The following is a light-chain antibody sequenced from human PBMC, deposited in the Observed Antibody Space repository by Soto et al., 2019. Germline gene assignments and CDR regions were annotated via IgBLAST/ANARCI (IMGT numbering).Light chain of an antibody. V-gene: IGKV3-20*01. CDR1: QSVSSSY. J-gene: IGKJ4*01. CDR2: GAS. CDR3: QQYGSSPGLT. Sequence: EIVLTQSPGTLSLSPGERAPLSCRASQSVSSSYLAWYQQKPGQAPRLLIYGASSRATGIPDRFSGSGSGTDFTLTISRLEPEDFAVYYCQQYGSSPGLTFGGGTKVDIK.